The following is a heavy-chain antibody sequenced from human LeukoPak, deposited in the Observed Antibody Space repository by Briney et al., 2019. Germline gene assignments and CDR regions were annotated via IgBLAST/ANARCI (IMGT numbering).Heavy chain of an antibody. Sequence: GRSLRLSCAASGFTFNSFGMHWVRQAPGKGLEWVAVISYDGSNKYFADSVKGRFTISGDNSKNTLYLQMNSLRAEDTAVYYCAKDYDSSAWAAVDIWGQGTMVTVSS. D-gene: IGHD3-22*01. V-gene: IGHV3-30*18. CDR1: GFTFNSFG. CDR2: ISYDGSNK. CDR3: AKDYDSSAWAAVDI. J-gene: IGHJ3*02.